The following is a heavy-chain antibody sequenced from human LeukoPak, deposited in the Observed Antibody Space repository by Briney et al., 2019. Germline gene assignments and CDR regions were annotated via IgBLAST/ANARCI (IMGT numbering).Heavy chain of an antibody. J-gene: IGHJ4*02. V-gene: IGHV3-53*01. CDR2: IYRGGRT. CDR3: AIYDSSGYYNY. Sequence: PGGSLRLSCAASGFTVSSNDMSWVRQAPGKGLEWVSVIYRGGRTFYADSVKGRFTISRDNSKNTLYLQMNSLRAEDTAVYYCAIYDSSGYYNYWGQGTLVTVSS. D-gene: IGHD3-22*01. CDR1: GFTVSSND.